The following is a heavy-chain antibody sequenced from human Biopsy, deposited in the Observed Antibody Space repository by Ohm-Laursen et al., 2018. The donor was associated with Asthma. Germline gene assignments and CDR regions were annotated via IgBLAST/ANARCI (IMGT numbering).Heavy chain of an antibody. J-gene: IGHJ6*02. CDR3: ARGYSGSDRIVYYYSGLEV. V-gene: IGHV1-69*13. CDR2: LIPVLGTP. Sequence: ASVKVSCKASGGTFSRYAISWARQAPGQGLEWMGGLIPVLGTPDHAQMFEGRVTITADESTSTAYMELSSLSSEDTAVYYCARGYSGSDRIVYYYSGLEVWGQGTTVTVSS. D-gene: IGHD5-12*01. CDR1: GGTFSRYA.